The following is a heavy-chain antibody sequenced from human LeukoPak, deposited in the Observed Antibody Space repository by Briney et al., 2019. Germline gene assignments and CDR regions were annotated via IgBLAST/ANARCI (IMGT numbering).Heavy chain of an antibody. J-gene: IGHJ4*02. D-gene: IGHD3-3*01. V-gene: IGHV4-34*01. CDR3: ARLRGVVIITPVFDY. CDR1: GGSFSGYY. Sequence: SETLSLTCAVYGGSFSGYYWSWIRQPPGKGLGWIGEINHSGSTNYNPSLKSRVTISVDTSKNQFSLKLSSVTAADTAVYYCARLRGVVIITPVFDYWGQGTLVTVSS. CDR2: INHSGST.